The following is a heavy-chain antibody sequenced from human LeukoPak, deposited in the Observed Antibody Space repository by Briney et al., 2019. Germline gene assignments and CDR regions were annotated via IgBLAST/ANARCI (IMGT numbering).Heavy chain of an antibody. D-gene: IGHD3-22*01. CDR2: ISSSSSYI. CDR3: ARVGYYYDSSGYYYYFDY. Sequence: PGGSLRLSCAASGFTFSSYRMNWVRQAPGKGLEWVSSISSSSSYIYYADSVKGRFTISRDNAKNSLYLQMNSLRAEDTAVYYCARVGYYYDSSGYYYYFDYWGQGTLVTVSS. CDR1: GFTFSSYR. J-gene: IGHJ4*02. V-gene: IGHV3-21*01.